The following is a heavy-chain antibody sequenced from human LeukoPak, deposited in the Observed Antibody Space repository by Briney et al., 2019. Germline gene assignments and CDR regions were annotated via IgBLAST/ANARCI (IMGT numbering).Heavy chain of an antibody. D-gene: IGHD6-19*01. CDR1: GFTFRNYA. Sequence: GGSLRLSCAASGFTFRNYAMSWVRQAPGKGLEWVSGVGGSGDITYYAESVKGRLTISRDNSKNTLYLQMNSLRAEDTAVYYCAKYGKGTAGWYAPYVDYWGQGALVTVSS. V-gene: IGHV3-23*01. J-gene: IGHJ4*02. CDR3: AKYGKGTAGWYAPYVDY. CDR2: VGGSGDIT.